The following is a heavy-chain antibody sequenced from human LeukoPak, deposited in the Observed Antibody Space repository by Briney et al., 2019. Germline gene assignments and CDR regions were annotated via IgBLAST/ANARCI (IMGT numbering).Heavy chain of an antibody. Sequence: HTGGSLRLSCAASGFSFSTYWMSWVRQAPGKGLEWVAAINQDGSDKYYVDSVKGRFTISRDNAKNTLYLQMNSLRAEDTAVYYCAREYYGDYYYWGQGTLVPVSS. D-gene: IGHD4-17*01. CDR1: GFSFSTYW. CDR3: AREYYGDYYY. J-gene: IGHJ4*02. CDR2: INQDGSDK. V-gene: IGHV3-7*01.